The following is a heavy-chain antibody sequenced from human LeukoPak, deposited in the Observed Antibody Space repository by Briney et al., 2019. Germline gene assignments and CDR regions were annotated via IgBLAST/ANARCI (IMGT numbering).Heavy chain of an antibody. CDR3: AKDYGHYFDY. CDR1: GFTFSIYG. Sequence: GGSLRLSCAASGFTFSIYGMHWVRQAPGKGLEWVAVISYDGSNKYYADSVKGRFTISRDNSKNTLYLQMNSLRAEDTAVYYCAKDYGHYFDYWGQGTLVTVSS. CDR2: ISYDGSNK. J-gene: IGHJ4*02. V-gene: IGHV3-30*18. D-gene: IGHD3-10*01.